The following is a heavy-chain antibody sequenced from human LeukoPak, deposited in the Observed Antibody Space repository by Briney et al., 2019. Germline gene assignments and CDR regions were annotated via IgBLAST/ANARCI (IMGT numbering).Heavy chain of an antibody. CDR3: AKFRDSSGYSRFFDY. D-gene: IGHD3-22*01. Sequence: SGGSLRLSCTASGFTVSSNYMSWVRQAPGKGLEWVSVIYSGGSTYYADSVKGRFTISRDNSKNTLYLQMNSLRAEDTAVYYCAKFRDSSGYSRFFDYWGQGTLVTVSS. J-gene: IGHJ4*02. CDR1: GFTVSSNY. CDR2: IYSGGST. V-gene: IGHV3-53*01.